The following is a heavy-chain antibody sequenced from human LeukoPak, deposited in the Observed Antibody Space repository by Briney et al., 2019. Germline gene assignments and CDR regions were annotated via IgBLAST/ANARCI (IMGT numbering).Heavy chain of an antibody. D-gene: IGHD1-26*01. J-gene: IGHJ6*03. CDR2: INWNGDET. CDR3: ARDPYSGNYGDTYYYYMDV. CDR1: GFGLDGYT. Sequence: GGSLRLSCAASGFGLDGYTMHWVRQFPGKGLEWVSLINWNGDETYYSDSVKGRFTISRDNSKNSLYLQMNSLTAEDTAVYYCARDPYSGNYGDTYYYYMDVWGKGTTVTVSS. V-gene: IGHV3-43*01.